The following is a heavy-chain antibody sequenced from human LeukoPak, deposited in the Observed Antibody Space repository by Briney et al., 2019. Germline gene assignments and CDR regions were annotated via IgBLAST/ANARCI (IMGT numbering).Heavy chain of an antibody. CDR1: GGSISSYY. CDR3: ARGPPGKEKAFDI. J-gene: IGHJ3*02. CDR2: IYYSGST. D-gene: IGHD2-2*01. Sequence: LPATLSLTCTVSGGSISSYYWSWLRQPPGKGLEWIGYIYYSGSTNYNPSLKSRVTISVDTSKNQFSLNLSSVTAADTAVYYCARGPPGKEKAFDIWGQGTMVTVSS. V-gene: IGHV4-59*01.